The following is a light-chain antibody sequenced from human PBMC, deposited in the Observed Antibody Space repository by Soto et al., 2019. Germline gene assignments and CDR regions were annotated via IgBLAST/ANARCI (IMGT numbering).Light chain of an antibody. CDR1: QSVSSY. CDR3: QRRRNGTRWT. J-gene: IGKJ1*01. Sequence: EIVMTEAPASLTVYPGEGGTVSCRASQSVSSYSSWYQQKPGQAPRLLLYDESNRATGIPASFSGSGCGTGFTLTISSRRLQSDAVYYYQRRRNGTRWTFGQGTLVDIK. CDR2: DES. V-gene: IGKV3-11*01.